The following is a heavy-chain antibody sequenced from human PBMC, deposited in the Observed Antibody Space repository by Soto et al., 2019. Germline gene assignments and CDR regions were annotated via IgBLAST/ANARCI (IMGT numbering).Heavy chain of an antibody. D-gene: IGHD3-3*01. CDR2: ISAYNGNT. J-gene: IGHJ4*02. Sequence: ASVKVSCKASGYTFTSYGISWVLQAPGQGLEWMGWISAYNGNTNYAQKLQGRVTMTTDTSTSTAYMELRSLRSDDTAVYYCARSYDFWSGYYYFDYWGQGTLVTVSS. V-gene: IGHV1-18*04. CDR1: GYTFTSYG. CDR3: ARSYDFWSGYYYFDY.